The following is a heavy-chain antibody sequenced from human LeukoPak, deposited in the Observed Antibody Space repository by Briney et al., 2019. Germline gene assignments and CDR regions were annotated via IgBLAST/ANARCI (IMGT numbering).Heavy chain of an antibody. CDR3: ARDHTAAGIIFDY. Sequence: GGSLRLSCAASGFTFSSHWMSWVRQAPGKGLEWVANINQDGSEKYYVDSVKGRFIIPRDNAKNSLHLQMNSLRAEDTAVYYCARDHTAAGIIFDYWGQGALVTVSS. CDR1: GFTFSSHW. J-gene: IGHJ4*02. V-gene: IGHV3-7*01. CDR2: INQDGSEK. D-gene: IGHD5-18*01.